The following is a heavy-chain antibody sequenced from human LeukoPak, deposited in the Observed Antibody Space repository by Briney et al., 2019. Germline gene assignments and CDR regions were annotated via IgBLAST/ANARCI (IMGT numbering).Heavy chain of an antibody. Sequence: GGSLRLSCAASGFTFSSYWMSWVRQAPGKGLEWVAVISYNGRNQNYADSVQGRFTISRDNSKNTLYLQMNSLRAEDTAVYYCAKDSGSFSLYYYYYMDVWGKGTTVTISS. V-gene: IGHV3-30*18. CDR3: AKDSGSFSLYYYYYMDV. J-gene: IGHJ6*03. CDR1: GFTFSSYW. D-gene: IGHD3-10*01. CDR2: ISYNGRNQ.